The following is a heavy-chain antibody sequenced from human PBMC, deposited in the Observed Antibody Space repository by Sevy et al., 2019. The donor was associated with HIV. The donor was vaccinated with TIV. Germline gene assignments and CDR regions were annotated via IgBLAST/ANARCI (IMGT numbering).Heavy chain of an antibody. CDR3: ARLVVRGVIIPDFDY. Sequence: ASVKVSCKASGYTFTSYGISWVRQAPGQGLEWMGWISAYNGNTNYAQKLQGRVTMTTDTSTSTAYMELRSLRSEDTAGYYCARLVVRGVIIPDFDYWGQGTLVTVSS. D-gene: IGHD3-10*01. CDR2: ISAYNGNT. J-gene: IGHJ4*02. V-gene: IGHV1-18*01. CDR1: GYTFTSYG.